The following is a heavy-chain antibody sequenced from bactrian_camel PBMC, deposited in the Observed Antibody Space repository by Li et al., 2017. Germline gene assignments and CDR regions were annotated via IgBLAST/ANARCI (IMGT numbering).Heavy chain of an antibody. Sequence: VQLVESGGGSVQPGDSLRLSCSVRGSFDTRYCVGWFRQAPGKGLEWVSRIAPDGGTTNYADSVKGRFVISRDNDKDTLHLQMNSLKTEDTAVYFCTGGFGYWGQGTQVTVS. CDR2: IAPDGGTT. CDR3: TGGFGY. J-gene: IGHJ6*01. CDR1: GSFDTRYC. D-gene: IGHD2*01. V-gene: IGHV3S1*01.